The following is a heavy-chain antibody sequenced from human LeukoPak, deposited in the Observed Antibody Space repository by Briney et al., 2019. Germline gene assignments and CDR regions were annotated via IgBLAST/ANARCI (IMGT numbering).Heavy chain of an antibody. CDR1: GYTFTGYY. D-gene: IGHD3-9*01. V-gene: IGHV1-2*02. CDR2: INPNSGGT. J-gene: IGHJ2*01. CDR3: ARKTMYYDILTGPNWYFDL. Sequence: ASVKVSCKASGYTFTGYYMHWVRQAPGQGLEWMGWINPNSGGTNYAQKFQGRVSMTRDTSISTAYMELRSLRSDDTAVYYCARKTMYYDILTGPNWYFDLWGRGTLVTVSS.